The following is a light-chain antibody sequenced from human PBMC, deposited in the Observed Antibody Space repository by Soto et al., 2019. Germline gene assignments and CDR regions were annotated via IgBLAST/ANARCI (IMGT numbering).Light chain of an antibody. CDR3: QQYGSSHPT. CDR2: GAS. V-gene: IGKV3-20*01. J-gene: IGKJ1*01. Sequence: IVLTQSPGTLSLSPGERTTLSCRASQSISRYLAWYQQKPGQGPRLLIYGASSRATGTPDRFSGSGSATDFTLTINRLEPDDFALYYCQQYGSSHPTFGQGTKVDIK. CDR1: QSISRY.